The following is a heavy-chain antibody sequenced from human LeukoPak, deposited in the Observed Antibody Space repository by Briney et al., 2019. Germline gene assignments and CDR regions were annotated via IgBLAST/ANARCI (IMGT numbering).Heavy chain of an antibody. D-gene: IGHD2-2*01. CDR2: MWYGGTDE. CDR3: ARGLYCTSSSCYFGGGNFYYYMDV. J-gene: IGHJ6*03. V-gene: IGHV3-33*01. CDR1: GFTFSSYG. Sequence: GGSLRLSCAASGFTFSSYGMHWVRQAPGKGLEWVAVMWYGGTDEYYADSVKSRFSISRDNSKNMLYLQMNSLRAEDTAIYYCARGLYCTSSSCYFGGGNFYYYMDVWGRGTTVTVSS.